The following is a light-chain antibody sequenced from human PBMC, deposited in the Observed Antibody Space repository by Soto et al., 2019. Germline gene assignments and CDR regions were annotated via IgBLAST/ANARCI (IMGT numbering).Light chain of an antibody. Sequence: QSALTQPASVSGSPGQSIFISCTGTSSDVGADNYVSWYQQHPGKAPKLMIYDVSSRPSGVSNRFSGSKSGNTASLTISGLQSEDEADYYCNSYTSSSTNVFGTGTKVTVL. CDR3: NSYTSSSTNV. V-gene: IGLV2-14*01. CDR2: DVS. J-gene: IGLJ1*01. CDR1: SSDVGADNY.